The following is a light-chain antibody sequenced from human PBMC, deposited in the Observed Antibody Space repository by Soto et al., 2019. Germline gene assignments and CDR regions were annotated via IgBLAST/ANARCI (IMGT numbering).Light chain of an antibody. Sequence: DIHITQAPSSLSASVGDRVTITCRASQSISSYLNWYQQKPGKAPKLLIYAASSLQSGVPSRFSGSGSGIDFTLTISSLQPEDFATYYCQQSYSTPCTFGQGTKVEIK. CDR3: QQSYSTPCT. J-gene: IGKJ1*01. CDR1: QSISSY. V-gene: IGKV1-39*01. CDR2: AAS.